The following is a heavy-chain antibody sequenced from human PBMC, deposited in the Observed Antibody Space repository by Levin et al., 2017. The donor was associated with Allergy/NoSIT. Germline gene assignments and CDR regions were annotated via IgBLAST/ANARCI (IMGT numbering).Heavy chain of an antibody. D-gene: IGHD6-13*01. J-gene: IGHJ4*02. Sequence: GGSLRLSCAASGFTFSNYAMQWVRQAPGKGLEWVAVISYDGNNEYYADSVKGRLTISRDNSKTTLYLQMNSRRLDDTAVYYCARPSKGSRVSAPIDFWGQGTLVTVSS. V-gene: IGHV3-30*14. CDR3: ARPSKGSRVSAPIDF. CDR2: ISYDGNNE. CDR1: GFTFSNYA.